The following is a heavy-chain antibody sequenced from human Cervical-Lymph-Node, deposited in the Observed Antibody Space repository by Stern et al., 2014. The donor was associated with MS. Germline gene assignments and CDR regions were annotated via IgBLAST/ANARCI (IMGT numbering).Heavy chain of an antibody. CDR1: GGTFSNSA. V-gene: IGHV1-69*01. Sequence: QMQLVQSGAEVKKPGSSVKVSCRTSGGTFSNSAFSWIRQAHGQGLEWMGAIIPIFGTATYAQRFQGRVTISAHESTNTAYMELSSLRSEDTAVYYCATSAGFYSAMDVWGPGTTVAVSS. CDR3: ATSAGFYSAMDV. D-gene: IGHD2-21*01. J-gene: IGHJ6*02. CDR2: IIPIFGTA.